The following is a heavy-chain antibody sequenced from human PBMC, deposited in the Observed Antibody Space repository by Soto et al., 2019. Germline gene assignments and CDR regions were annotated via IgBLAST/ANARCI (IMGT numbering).Heavy chain of an antibody. CDR3: ARGRDFGYYGMDV. CDR1: GFTVSSNY. D-gene: IGHD3-10*01. V-gene: IGHV3-66*01. CDR2: IYSGGST. Sequence: EVQLVESGGGLVQPGGSLRLSCAASGFTVSSNYMSWVRQAPGKGLEWVSVIYSGGSTYYADSVKGRFTISRDNSKNTLYLQINSLRAEDTAVYYCARGRDFGYYGMDVWGQGTTVTVSS. J-gene: IGHJ6*02.